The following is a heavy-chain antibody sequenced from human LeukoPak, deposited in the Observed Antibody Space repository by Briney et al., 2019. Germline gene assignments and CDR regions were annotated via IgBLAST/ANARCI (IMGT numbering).Heavy chain of an antibody. CDR3: AASPNYGDYAVNWFDP. J-gene: IGHJ5*02. CDR1: GYSFTSYW. CDR2: IYPGDSDT. V-gene: IGHV5-51*01. D-gene: IGHD4-17*01. Sequence: GESLKISCKGSGYSFTSYWIGWVRQMPGKGLEWMGIIYPGDSDTRYSPSSQGQVTISADKSISTAYLQWSSLKASDTAMYYCAASPNYGDYAVNWFDPWGQGTLVTVSS.